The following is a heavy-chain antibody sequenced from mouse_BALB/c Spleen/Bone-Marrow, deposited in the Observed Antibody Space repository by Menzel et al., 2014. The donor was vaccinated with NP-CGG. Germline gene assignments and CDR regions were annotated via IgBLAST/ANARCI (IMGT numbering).Heavy chain of an antibody. Sequence: DVQLQESGGGLVQPGGSLKLSCAASGFDFSRYWMSWVRQDPGKGLEWIGEINPDSSTINYTPSLKDKFIISRDNAKNTLYLQMSKVRSEDTALYYCARLSYYGRFAYWGQGTLVTVSA. D-gene: IGHD1-1*01. J-gene: IGHJ3*01. CDR3: ARLSYYGRFAY. CDR2: INPDSSTI. V-gene: IGHV4-1*02. CDR1: GFDFSRYW.